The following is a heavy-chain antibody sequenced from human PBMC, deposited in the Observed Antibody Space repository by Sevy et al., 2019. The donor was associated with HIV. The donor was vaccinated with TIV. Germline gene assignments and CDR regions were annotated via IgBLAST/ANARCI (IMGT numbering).Heavy chain of an antibody. CDR2: IKSKTDGGTT. Sequence: GGSLRLSCAASGFTFSNAWMSWVRQAPGKGLEWVGRIKSKTDGGTTDYAAPVKGRFTISRDDSKNTLYLQMNRLKTEDTAVYYCTTDGAYCSGGSCYLDYYYGMDVWGQGTTVTVSS. D-gene: IGHD2-15*01. J-gene: IGHJ6*02. V-gene: IGHV3-15*01. CDR3: TTDGAYCSGGSCYLDYYYGMDV. CDR1: GFTFSNAW.